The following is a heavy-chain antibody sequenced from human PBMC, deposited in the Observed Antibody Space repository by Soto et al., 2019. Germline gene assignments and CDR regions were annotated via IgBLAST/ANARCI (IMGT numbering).Heavy chain of an antibody. CDR3: ARRPSDNIVVVPAASFYIDY. J-gene: IGHJ4*02. Sequence: QVQLQQWGAGLLKPSETLSLTCAVYGGSFSGYYWSWIRQPPGKGLEWIGEINHSGSTNYNPSLKSRVTISVDTSKNQFSLKLSSVTAADTAVYYCARRPSDNIVVVPAASFYIDYWGQGTLVTVSS. CDR1: GGSFSGYY. CDR2: INHSGST. D-gene: IGHD2-2*01. V-gene: IGHV4-34*01.